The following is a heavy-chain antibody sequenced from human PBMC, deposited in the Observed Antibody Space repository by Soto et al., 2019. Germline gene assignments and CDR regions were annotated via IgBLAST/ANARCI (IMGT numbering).Heavy chain of an antibody. D-gene: IGHD2-21*01. CDR3: ARDIASYAYGEGY. CDR1: GGSINSYW. Sequence: QLQLQESGPGLVKPSETLSLTCTVSGGSINSYWWSWIRQPAGKGLEWIGRVYSSGTTDYNPSLNSRATTAVETSKNQCSLKLSAVTAADTAVYYCARDIASYAYGEGYGGQGSQVTVAS. V-gene: IGHV4-4*07. CDR2: VYSSGTT. J-gene: IGHJ4*02.